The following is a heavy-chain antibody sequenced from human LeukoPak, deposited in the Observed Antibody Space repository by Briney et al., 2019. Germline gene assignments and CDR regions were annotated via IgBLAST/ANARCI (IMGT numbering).Heavy chain of an antibody. CDR3: AKDPLRQVLRFLEWLLYFDY. J-gene: IGHJ4*02. CDR1: GFTFSSYA. D-gene: IGHD3-3*01. V-gene: IGHV3-23*01. CDR2: ISGSGGST. Sequence: PVGSLRPSSAASGFTFSSYAMSWVRQAPGKWLDWVSAISGSGGSTYYADSVKGRFTISRDNSKNTLYLQMNSLRAEDTAVYYCAKDPLRQVLRFLEWLLYFDYWGQGTLVTVSS.